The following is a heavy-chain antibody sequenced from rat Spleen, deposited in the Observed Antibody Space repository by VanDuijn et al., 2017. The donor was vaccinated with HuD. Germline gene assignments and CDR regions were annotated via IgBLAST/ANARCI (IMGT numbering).Heavy chain of an antibody. CDR2: ISYDGSST. J-gene: IGHJ2*01. V-gene: IGHV5-25*01. Sequence: EVQLVESGGGLVQPGRSMKLSCAASGLSFSNYDMAWVRQAPTKGLEWVASISYDGSSTYYRDSVKGRFTISRDKAKSTLYLQRDSLRSEDTATYYCARHRNGFDYWGQGVMVTVSS. D-gene: IGHD1-11*01. CDR1: GLSFSNYD. CDR3: ARHRNGFDY.